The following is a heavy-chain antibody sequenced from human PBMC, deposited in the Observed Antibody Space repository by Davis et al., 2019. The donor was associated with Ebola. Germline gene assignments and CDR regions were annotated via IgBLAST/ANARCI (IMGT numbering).Heavy chain of an antibody. V-gene: IGHV3-74*01. CDR2: MNERGSRT. CDR1: GFRLSTYW. D-gene: IGHD2-2*01. Sequence: GESLKISCAASGFRLSTYWMHWVRQAPGKGLVWVARMNERGSRTDYGVSVRGRFTISRDTAKNTLFLQMNSLRAEDTAVYYCARDGVPAAHDYWGQGTLVTVSS. CDR3: ARDGVPAAHDY. J-gene: IGHJ4*02.